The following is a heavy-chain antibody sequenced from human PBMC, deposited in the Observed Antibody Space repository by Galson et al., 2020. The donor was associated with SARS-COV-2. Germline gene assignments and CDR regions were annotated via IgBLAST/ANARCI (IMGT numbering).Heavy chain of an antibody. J-gene: IGHJ3*02. CDR1: GFTFSSYW. V-gene: IGHV3-7*01. CDR3: ARDGNYYDSSGYLANRNNAFDI. CDR2: IKQDGSEK. D-gene: IGHD3-22*01. Sequence: GESLKISCAASGFTFSSYWMSWVRQAPGKGPEWVANIKQDGSEKYYVDSVKGRFTISRDNAKNSLYLQMNSLRAEDTAVYYCARDGNYYDSSGYLANRNNAFDIWGQGTMVTVSS.